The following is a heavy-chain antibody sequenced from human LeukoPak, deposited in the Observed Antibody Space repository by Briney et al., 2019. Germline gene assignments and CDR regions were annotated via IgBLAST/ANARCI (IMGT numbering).Heavy chain of an antibody. J-gene: IGHJ4*02. CDR1: GGSISSYY. CDR2: IYYSGTT. D-gene: IGHD6-13*01. Sequence: SETLSLTCTVSGGSISSYYWSWIRPPPGKGLEWIGYIYYSGTTNYNPSLESRVTISVDTSKNQFSLKLSSVTAADTAVYYCARGVYIAAAQYGYWGQGTLVTVSS. V-gene: IGHV4-59*01. CDR3: ARGVYIAAAQYGY.